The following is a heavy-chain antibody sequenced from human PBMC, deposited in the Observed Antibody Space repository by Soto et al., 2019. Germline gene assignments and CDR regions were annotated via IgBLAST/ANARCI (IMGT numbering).Heavy chain of an antibody. J-gene: IGHJ4*02. V-gene: IGHV1-69*01. D-gene: IGHD2-15*01. Sequence: QVQLVQSGAEVKKPGSSVRVSCKASGGTLNSYTISWVRQAPGQGLEWMGGISPVFGTTEYAQKFQGRVTITADQSTGTAYLDLFCLRSEDTAIYYCSISNSSGGGAFWGQGTLVTVSS. CDR1: GGTLNSYT. CDR3: SISNSSGGGAF. CDR2: ISPVFGTT.